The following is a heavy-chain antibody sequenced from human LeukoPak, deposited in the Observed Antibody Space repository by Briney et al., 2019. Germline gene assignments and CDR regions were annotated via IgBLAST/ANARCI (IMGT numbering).Heavy chain of an antibody. D-gene: IGHD3-10*01. CDR2: IYPGDCDT. CDR3: ARQGSPGHWYFDL. V-gene: IGHV5-51*01. Sequence: GESLKISCKGSGYSFTSYWIGWVRQMPGKGLEWMGIIYPGDCDTRYGPSFQGQVTISADKSISTAYLQWSSLKASDTAMYYCARQGSPGHWYFDLWGRGTLVTVSS. CDR1: GYSFTSYW. J-gene: IGHJ2*01.